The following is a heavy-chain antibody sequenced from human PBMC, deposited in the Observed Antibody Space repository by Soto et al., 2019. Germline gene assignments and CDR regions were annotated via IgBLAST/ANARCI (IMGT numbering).Heavy chain of an antibody. Sequence: EVQLLESGGGLVQPGGSLRLSCAASGFTFSSYAMSWVRQAPGKGLEWVSAITGSGSSTYYADSLKGRSTISRDNSKNTLYLQMNSLRVEDTAVYYCAKVKDIVGGYLDYWGQGTLGTVSS. CDR3: AKVKDIVGGYLDY. D-gene: IGHD2-15*01. J-gene: IGHJ4*02. V-gene: IGHV3-23*01. CDR2: ITGSGSST. CDR1: GFTFSSYA.